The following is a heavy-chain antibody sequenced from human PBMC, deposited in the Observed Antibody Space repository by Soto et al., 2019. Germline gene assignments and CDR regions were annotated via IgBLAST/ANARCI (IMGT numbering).Heavy chain of an antibody. D-gene: IGHD2-2*01. Sequence: LSLTCAVYGGSFSDYYMSWIRQAPGKGLEWVSYISSSSSYTNYADSVKGRFTISRDNAKNSLYLQMNSLRAEDTAVYYCAREGYCSSTSCSYYYHYYRLDVWGQGTTVTVSS. CDR3: AREGYCSSTSCSYYYHYYRLDV. J-gene: IGHJ6*02. CDR1: GGSFSDYY. V-gene: IGHV3-11*06. CDR2: ISSSSSYT.